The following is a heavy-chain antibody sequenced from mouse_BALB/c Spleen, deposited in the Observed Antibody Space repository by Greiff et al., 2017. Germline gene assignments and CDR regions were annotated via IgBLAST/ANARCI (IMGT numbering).Heavy chain of an antibody. Sequence: VQLQQSGPELVKPGASVKMSCKASGYTFTSYVMHWVKQKPGQGLEWIGYINPYNDGTKYNEKFKGKATLTSDKSSSTAYMELSSLTSEDSAVYYCAPAGTSYAMDYWGQGTSVTVSS. CDR3: APAGTSYAMDY. V-gene: IGHV1-14*01. CDR1: GYTFTSYV. J-gene: IGHJ4*01. D-gene: IGHD4-1*01. CDR2: INPYNDGT.